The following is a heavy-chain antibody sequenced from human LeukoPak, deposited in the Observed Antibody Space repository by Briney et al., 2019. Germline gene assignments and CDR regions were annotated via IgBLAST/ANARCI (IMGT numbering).Heavy chain of an antibody. Sequence: SETLSLTSSVSGDSISNGASYWGWTRQPPGKGLEWIGSIYYSGSIFYNSSLEGRITMSVDTSKNQFYLNLRSVTAADTPLYYCARLCQVPSCARFEYWGQGALVTDSS. CDR3: ARLCQVPSCARFEY. V-gene: IGHV4-39*01. J-gene: IGHJ4*02. CDR2: IYYSGSI. D-gene: IGHD4/OR15-4a*01. CDR1: GDSISNGASY.